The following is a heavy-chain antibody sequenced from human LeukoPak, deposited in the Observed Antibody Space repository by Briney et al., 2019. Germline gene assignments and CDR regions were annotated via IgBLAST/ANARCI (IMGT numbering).Heavy chain of an antibody. CDR3: ARMIAAAGTEYFDL. Sequence: SETLSLTCIVSGGSLSNYYWSWIRQPPRKGLEWIGYVHYNGNTNYNPSLKSRVTISVDTSKNQFSLKLNSVTATDTAVHYCARMIAAAGTEYFDLWGRGTLVTVSS. J-gene: IGHJ2*01. CDR2: VHYNGNT. CDR1: GGSLSNYY. D-gene: IGHD6-13*01. V-gene: IGHV4-59*01.